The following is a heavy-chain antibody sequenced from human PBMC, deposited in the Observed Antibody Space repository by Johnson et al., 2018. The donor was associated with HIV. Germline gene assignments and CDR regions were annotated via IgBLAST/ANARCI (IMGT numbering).Heavy chain of an antibody. CDR2: ISYDGSNK. D-gene: IGHD4-17*01. CDR1: AFTFSRHA. J-gene: IGHJ3*02. CDR3: ARDLRYAFDI. V-gene: IGHV3-30*04. Sequence: QVQLVESGGGVVQPERSLRLSCSASAFTFSRHAMHWVRQAPGKGPEWVACISYDGSNKYYADSVKGRFTISRDNSKNTLYLQMNSLRTEDTAIYSCARDLRYAFDIWGQGTMVTVSS.